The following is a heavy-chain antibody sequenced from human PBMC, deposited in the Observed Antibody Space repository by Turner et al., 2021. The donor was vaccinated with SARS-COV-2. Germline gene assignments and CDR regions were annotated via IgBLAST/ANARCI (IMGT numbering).Heavy chain of an antibody. D-gene: IGHD3-3*01. V-gene: IGHV3-7*01. CDR3: ARAEGWAFGVVIPYDY. Sequence: EVQLVESGGGLVQPGGSLRLSCAASGFNFSSYWMSWVRQAPGKGLEWVANIKQDGSEKYYVDSVKGRFTVSRDNAKNSLYLQMNSLRAEDTAVYYCARAEGWAFGVVIPYDYWGQGTLVTVSS. J-gene: IGHJ4*02. CDR2: IKQDGSEK. CDR1: GFNFSSYW.